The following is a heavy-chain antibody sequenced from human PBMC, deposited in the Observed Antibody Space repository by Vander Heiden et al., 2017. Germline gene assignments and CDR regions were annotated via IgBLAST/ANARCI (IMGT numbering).Heavy chain of an antibody. Sequence: QVQLVESGGGVVQPGRSLRLSCAASGFTFSRHGMHWVRQAPGKGLEWVAVISYDGSNKYYADSVKGRFTISRDNSKNTLYLQMNSLRAEDTAVYYCAKDLAMVRESYGMDVWGQGTTVTVSS. J-gene: IGHJ6*02. V-gene: IGHV3-30*18. D-gene: IGHD3-10*01. CDR2: ISYDGSNK. CDR3: AKDLAMVRESYGMDV. CDR1: GFTFSRHG.